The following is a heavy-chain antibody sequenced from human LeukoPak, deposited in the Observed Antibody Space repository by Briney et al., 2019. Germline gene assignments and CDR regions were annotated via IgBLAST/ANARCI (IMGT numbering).Heavy chain of an antibody. CDR1: GFTFSSYW. V-gene: IGHV3-7*01. J-gene: IGHJ6*03. D-gene: IGHD2-2*01. CDR3: ARDRAYCSSTSCYHTYYYYYMDV. CDR2: IKQDGSEK. Sequence: GGSLRLSCAASGFTFSSYWMSWVRQAPGKGLEWVANIKQDGSEKYYVDSVKGRFTISRDNAKNSLYLQMNSLRAEDTAVYYCARDRAYCSSTSCYHTYYYYYMDVWGKGTTVTVSS.